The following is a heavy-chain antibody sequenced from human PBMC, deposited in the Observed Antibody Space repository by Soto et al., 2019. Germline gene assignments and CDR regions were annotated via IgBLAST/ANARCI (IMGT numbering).Heavy chain of an antibody. CDR3: ARVWGALAPIAGWFGP. Sequence: QVQLQESGPGLVKPSGTLSLTCAVSNGSITSGNWWSWVRQPPGKGLEWIGDIYQTGSTNYNPSLRVRVIISVDKSKNTFSLSLSSVTAADTAVYFCARVWGALAPIAGWFGPWGRGILVTVSS. J-gene: IGHJ5*02. V-gene: IGHV4-4*02. D-gene: IGHD3-16*01. CDR2: IYQTGST. CDR1: NGSITSGNW.